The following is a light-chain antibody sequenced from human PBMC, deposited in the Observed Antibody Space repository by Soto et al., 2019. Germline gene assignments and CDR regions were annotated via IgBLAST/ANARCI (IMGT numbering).Light chain of an antibody. V-gene: IGKV1-39*01. J-gene: IGKJ4*01. Sequence: DIQMNQSPSSLSASVRDRVTITCRASQSIGSDLHWYQQKPGKAPKLLIYAASSLQSGVPSRFSGSGSGTDFTLTISSLRPEDLATYYCQRSFSTPLTFGGGTKVEIK. CDR1: QSIGSD. CDR2: AAS. CDR3: QRSFSTPLT.